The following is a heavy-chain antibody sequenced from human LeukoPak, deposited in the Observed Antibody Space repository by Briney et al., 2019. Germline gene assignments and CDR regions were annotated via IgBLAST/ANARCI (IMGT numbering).Heavy chain of an antibody. V-gene: IGHV3-21*01. CDR3: VCGGRNDY. D-gene: IGHD2-15*01. CDR2: IRSSSSYI. CDR1: GFTFSSYS. J-gene: IGHJ4*02. Sequence: PGGSLRLSCAASGFTFSSYSMNWVRQAPGKGLEWVSSIRSSSSYIYYADSVKGRFTISRDNAKNSLYLQMNSLRAEDTAVYYCVCGGRNDYWGQGTLVTVSS.